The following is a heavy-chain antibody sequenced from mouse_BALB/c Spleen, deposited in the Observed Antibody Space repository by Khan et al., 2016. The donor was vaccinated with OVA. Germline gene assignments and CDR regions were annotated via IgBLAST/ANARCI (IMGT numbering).Heavy chain of an antibody. CDR3: ARPAYDGYYDY. D-gene: IGHD2-3*01. CDR1: GYTFTDYA. J-gene: IGHJ2*01. Sequence: QVQLQQSGPELVRPGVSVKISCKGSGYTFTDYAMYWVKQSHAESLEWIGLISTYSGNTNYNQKFKGKATMTVDKSSTTAYMELARLTSEDSAIYYCARPAYDGYYDYWGQGTTLTGSS. V-gene: IGHV1S137*01. CDR2: ISTYSGNT.